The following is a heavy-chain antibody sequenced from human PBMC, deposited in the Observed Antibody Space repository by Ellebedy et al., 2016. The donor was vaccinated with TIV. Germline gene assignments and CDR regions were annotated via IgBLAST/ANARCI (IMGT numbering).Heavy chain of an antibody. CDR1: GFTFSSYA. J-gene: IGHJ4*02. D-gene: IGHD6-13*01. CDR2: ISGSGGST. Sequence: GGSLRLXCAASGFTFSSYAMSWVRQAPGKGLEWVSAISGSGGSTYYADSVKGRFTISRDNSKNTLYLQMNSLRAEDTAVYYCAKAKPIAIAAAGGYFDYWGQGTLVTVSS. CDR3: AKAKPIAIAAAGGYFDY. V-gene: IGHV3-23*01.